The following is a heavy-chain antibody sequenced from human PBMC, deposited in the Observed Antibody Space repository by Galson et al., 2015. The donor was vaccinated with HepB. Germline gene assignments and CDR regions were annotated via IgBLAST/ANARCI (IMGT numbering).Heavy chain of an antibody. D-gene: IGHD1-26*01. CDR3: ARGGGSFSY. Sequence: SLRLSCAASGFTFSTSAMNWVRQVPGKGLEWVSSVRSSGYSMYAASLKGRFTTSRDNSKNSVDLQMNSLGAEDTAVYYWARGGGSFSYWGQGILVTVTS. CDR1: GFTFSTSA. J-gene: IGHJ4*02. V-gene: IGHV3-21*01. CDR2: VRSSGYSM.